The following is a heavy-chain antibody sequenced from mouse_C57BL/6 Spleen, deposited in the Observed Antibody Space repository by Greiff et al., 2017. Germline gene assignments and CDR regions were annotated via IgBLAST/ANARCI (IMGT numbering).Heavy chain of an antibody. CDR1: GYAFSSYW. V-gene: IGHV1-80*01. CDR3: AREGGNYYGSSYGYFDV. CDR2: IYPGDGDT. D-gene: IGHD1-1*01. Sequence: QVQLKESGAELVKPGASVKISCKASGYAFSSYWMNWVKQRPGKGLEWIGQIYPGDGDTNYNGKFKGKATLTADKSSSTAYMQLSSLTSEDSAVYFCAREGGNYYGSSYGYFDVWGTGTTVTVSS. J-gene: IGHJ1*03.